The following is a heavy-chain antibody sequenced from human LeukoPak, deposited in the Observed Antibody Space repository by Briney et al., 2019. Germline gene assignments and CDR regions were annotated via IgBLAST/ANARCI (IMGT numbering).Heavy chain of an antibody. CDR3: ARGFGVAVAGPYYFDY. CDR1: GDSVSTNSAA. D-gene: IGHD6-19*01. Sequence: SQTLSLTFALSGDSVSTNSAAWNWIRQSPSRGLEWLGRTYYRSKWHNDYAISVKSRITMNADTSTNQFSLQLNSVTPEDTAVYYCARGFGVAVAGPYYFDYWGQGTLVTVSS. V-gene: IGHV6-1*01. J-gene: IGHJ4*02. CDR2: TYYRSKWHN.